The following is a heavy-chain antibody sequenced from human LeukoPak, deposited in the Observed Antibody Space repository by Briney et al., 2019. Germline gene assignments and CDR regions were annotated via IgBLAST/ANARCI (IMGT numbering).Heavy chain of an antibody. CDR1: GGSISSYY. CDR2: IYYSGST. V-gene: IGHV4-59*01. J-gene: IGHJ4*02. Sequence: PSETLSLTCTVSGGSISSYYWSWIREPPGKGLEWIGYIYYSGSTDYNPSLKSRVTISVDTSKNQFSLKLSSVTAADTAVYYCARVVGYYDSSGYLANYFDYWGQGTLVTVSS. CDR3: ARVVGYYDSSGYLANYFDY. D-gene: IGHD3-22*01.